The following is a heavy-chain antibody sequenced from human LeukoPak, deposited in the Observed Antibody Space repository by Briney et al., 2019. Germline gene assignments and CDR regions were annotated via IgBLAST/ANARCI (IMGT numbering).Heavy chain of an antibody. CDR3: AREGKTNGYSDGSFDL. D-gene: IGHD5-18*01. J-gene: IGHJ3*01. V-gene: IGHV3-33*08. Sequence: GGSLRLSCAASGFTFSSYSMNWVRQAPGKGLEWVALIWYDGSNKYYGDSVKGRFTISRDNSKNTLYLQMNSLRAEDTAVYYCAREGKTNGYSDGSFDLWGQGTVVTISS. CDR2: IWYDGSNK. CDR1: GFTFSSYS.